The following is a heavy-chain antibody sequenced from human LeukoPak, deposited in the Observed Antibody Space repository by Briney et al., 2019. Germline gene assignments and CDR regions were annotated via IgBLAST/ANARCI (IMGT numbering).Heavy chain of an antibody. D-gene: IGHD1-7*01. CDR2: INHSGST. J-gene: IGHJ4*02. CDR3: ARDLLTGTNTKHFDY. CDR1: GGSFRGYY. V-gene: IGHV4-34*01. Sequence: SETLSLTCAVYGGSFRGYYWSWIRQPPGKGLEWIGEINHSGSTNYNPSLKSRVTISVDTSKNQFSLKLSSVTAADTAVYYCARDLLTGTNTKHFDYWGQGTLVTVSS.